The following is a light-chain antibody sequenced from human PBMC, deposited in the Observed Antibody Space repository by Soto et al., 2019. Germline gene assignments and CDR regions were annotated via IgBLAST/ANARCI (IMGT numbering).Light chain of an antibody. V-gene: IGKV3-15*01. CDR2: GAS. CDR1: QSVSNN. J-gene: IGKJ1*01. Sequence: EIVMTQSPATLSVSPGEKATLSCRASQSVSNNLAWFQQKPGQVPRLLIYGASNRATGVLARFSGSGSGTEFTLTISSLQSEDFAVYYCQQYHYWWTFGQGTKVEIK. CDR3: QQYHYWWT.